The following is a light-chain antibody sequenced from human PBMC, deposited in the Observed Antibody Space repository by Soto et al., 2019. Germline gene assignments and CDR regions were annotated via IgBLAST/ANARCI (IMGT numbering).Light chain of an antibody. CDR2: ETF. V-gene: IGKV1-33*01. CDR1: EDISQY. J-gene: IGKJ5*01. CDR3: QQYEARPRT. Sequence: DIQMTQLPSSLSASVGDRVTITCQASEDISQYLSWYQQKPGQAPKLLISETFNLETGVTSRFSGSGSGTEFTLTIRGLKPDDVATYYCQQYEARPRTFGEGTRLEIK.